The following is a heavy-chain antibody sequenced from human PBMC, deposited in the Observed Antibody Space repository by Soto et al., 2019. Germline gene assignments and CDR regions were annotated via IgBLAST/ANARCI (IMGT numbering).Heavy chain of an antibody. V-gene: IGHV3-30*18. J-gene: IGHJ4*02. Sequence: PGGSLRLSCAASGFTFSSYGMHWVRQAPGKGLEWVAVISYDGSNKYYADSVKGRFTISRDNSKNTLYLQMNSLRAEDTAVYYCAKECSIAAARRCFHYRDQAPLLTVSS. D-gene: IGHD6-13*01. CDR2: ISYDGSNK. CDR3: AKECSIAAARRCFHY. CDR1: GFTFSSYG.